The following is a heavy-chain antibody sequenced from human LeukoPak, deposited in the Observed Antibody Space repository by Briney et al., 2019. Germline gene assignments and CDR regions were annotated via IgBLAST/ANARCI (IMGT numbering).Heavy chain of an antibody. CDR3: ARGIAVAGHDAFDI. Sequence: PGGSLRLSCAASGFTFSSYAMSWVRQAPGKGLEWVSYISSSSSTIYYADSVKGRFTISRDNAKNSLYLQMNSLRAEDTAVYYCARGIAVAGHDAFDIWGQGTMVTVSS. CDR2: ISSSSSTI. D-gene: IGHD6-19*01. J-gene: IGHJ3*02. CDR1: GFTFSSYA. V-gene: IGHV3-48*04.